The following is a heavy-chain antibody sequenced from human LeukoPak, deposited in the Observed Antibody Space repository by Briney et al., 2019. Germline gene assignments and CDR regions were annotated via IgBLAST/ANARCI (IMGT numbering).Heavy chain of an antibody. Sequence: GASLRLSCAAYGFSFSSYDMTWVRQAPGKGLEWVSSIDAGGGDTYHSDSVKGRFTISRDNSMNTLYLQMNSLRADDTAVYYCGRPTKYWLVRGNGVDVWGQGTTVTVSS. CDR3: GRPTKYWLVRGNGVDV. CDR1: GFSFSSYD. J-gene: IGHJ6*02. CDR2: IDAGGGDT. V-gene: IGHV3-23*01. D-gene: IGHD6-19*01.